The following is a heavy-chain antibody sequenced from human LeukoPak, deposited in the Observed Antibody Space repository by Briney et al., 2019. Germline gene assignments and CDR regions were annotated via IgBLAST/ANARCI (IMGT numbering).Heavy chain of an antibody. CDR3: AKDTVKVTTIRRVPHYMDV. Sequence: ASVKVSCKASGGTFSSYDINWVRQATGQGLEWMGWMNPNSGNTGYAQKFQGRVTITRNTSISTAYMELSSLRAEDTAVYYCAKDTVKVTTIRRVPHYMDVWGKGTTVTISS. V-gene: IGHV1-8*03. CDR2: MNPNSGNT. CDR1: GGTFSSYD. D-gene: IGHD5-12*01. J-gene: IGHJ6*03.